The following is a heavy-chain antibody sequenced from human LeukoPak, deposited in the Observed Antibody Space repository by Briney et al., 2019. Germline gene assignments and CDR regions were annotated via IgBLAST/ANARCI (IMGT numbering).Heavy chain of an antibody. Sequence: GGSLRLSCAASGFTFSSYAMSGVRQAPGKGLEWVSVIYSGGSTYYADSVKGRFTISRDNSKNTLYLQMNSLRAEDTAVYYCARINVDTAIYWGQGTLVTVSS. CDR3: ARINVDTAIY. J-gene: IGHJ4*02. V-gene: IGHV3-66*01. CDR1: GFTFSSYA. D-gene: IGHD5-18*01. CDR2: IYSGGST.